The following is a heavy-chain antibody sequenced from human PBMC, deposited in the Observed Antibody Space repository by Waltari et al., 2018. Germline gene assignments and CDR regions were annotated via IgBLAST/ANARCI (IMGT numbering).Heavy chain of an antibody. J-gene: IGHJ6*02. V-gene: IGHV3-23*01. CDR1: GFTFSSYA. CDR3: AKGYSSSWYNSYYYYGMDV. CDR2: IVGSVGST. Sequence: EVQLLESGGGLVQPGGSLRLSCAASGFTFSSYAMSWVRQAPGKGLEWVSAIVGSVGSTYYACSVKGRFTISRDNSKNTLYRQMNSLRAEDTAVYYCAKGYSSSWYNSYYYYGMDVWGQGTTVTVSS. D-gene: IGHD6-13*01.